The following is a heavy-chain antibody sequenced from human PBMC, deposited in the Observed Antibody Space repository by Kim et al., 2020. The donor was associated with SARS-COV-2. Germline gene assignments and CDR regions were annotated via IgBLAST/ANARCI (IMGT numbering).Heavy chain of an antibody. Sequence: SETLSLTCTVSGDSVSSGSDYWHWVRHPPGNGLEWIGYVHSSGNTNYNPSLESRVTLSLDTPKNQYSLKLRSVTAADTAIYYCARHEEWGQGVLVTVSS. J-gene: IGHJ4*02. CDR3: ARHEE. V-gene: IGHV4-61*01. CDR1: GDSVSSGSDY. CDR2: VHSSGNT.